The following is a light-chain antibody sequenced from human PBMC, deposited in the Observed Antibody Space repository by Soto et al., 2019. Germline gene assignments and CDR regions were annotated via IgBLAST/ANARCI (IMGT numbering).Light chain of an antibody. CDR2: EVT. Sequence: QSVLTQPASVSASPGQSIPISCTGASSDVGTYHYVSWYQHHPGKPPKLLIHEVTHRPPGVAARFSGSKSGNTASLTISGLQAEDEAVYYCSSYRKSNTLVFGTGTKVTVL. V-gene: IGLV2-14*01. CDR3: SSYRKSNTLV. J-gene: IGLJ1*01. CDR1: SSDVGTYHY.